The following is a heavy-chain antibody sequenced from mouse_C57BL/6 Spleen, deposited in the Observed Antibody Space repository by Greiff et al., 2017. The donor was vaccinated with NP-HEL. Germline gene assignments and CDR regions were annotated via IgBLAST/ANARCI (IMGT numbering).Heavy chain of an antibody. CDR1: GFTFSSYA. J-gene: IGHJ2*01. CDR3: ARDASGSYYFDY. V-gene: IGHV5-4*01. D-gene: IGHD6-1*01. CDR2: ISDGGSYT. Sequence: EVQVVESGGGLVKPGGSLELSCAASGFTFSSYAMSWVRQTPEKRLEWVATISDGGSYTYYPDNVKGRFTISRDNAKNNLYLQMSHLKSEDTAMYYCARDASGSYYFDYWGQGTTLTVSS.